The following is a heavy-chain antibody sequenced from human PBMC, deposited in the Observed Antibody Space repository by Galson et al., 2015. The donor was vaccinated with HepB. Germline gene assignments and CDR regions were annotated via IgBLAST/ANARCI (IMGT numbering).Heavy chain of an antibody. CDR3: ARGWRGTPDRYFDY. CDR1: GFTFSDYY. V-gene: IGHV3-11*01. J-gene: IGHJ4*02. D-gene: IGHD3-16*01. CDR2: ISSSGGTR. Sequence: SLRLSCAASGFTFSDYYMSWIRQAPGKGLEWVSYISSSGGTRYYADSVKGRITISRYNAKNSLFLQTNSLRAEDTAVYYCARGWRGTPDRYFDYWGQGTLVTVSS.